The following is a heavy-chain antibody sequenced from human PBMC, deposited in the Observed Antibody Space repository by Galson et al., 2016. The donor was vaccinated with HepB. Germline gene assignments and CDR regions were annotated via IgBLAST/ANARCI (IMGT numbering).Heavy chain of an antibody. V-gene: IGHV4-4*02. D-gene: IGHD4/OR15-4a*01. CDR2: ICHGGST. CDR3: ARTEFGIVPTTTSIVGY. CDR1: GDSISSNTC. J-gene: IGHJ4*02. Sequence: SETLSLTCAVSGDSISSNTCWTWVRQPPGKGLDWIGEICHGGSTNYNPSPKSRVTISLDNSKNEFSLNLNSVTAADTAVYYCARTEFGIVPTTTSIVGYWGQGTLVTVSS.